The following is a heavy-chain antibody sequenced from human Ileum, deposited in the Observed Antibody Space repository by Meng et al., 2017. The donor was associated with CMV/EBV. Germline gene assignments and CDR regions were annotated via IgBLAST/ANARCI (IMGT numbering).Heavy chain of an antibody. CDR1: GGSLSSGIYY. CDR2: IYDSGST. Sequence: SGGSLSSGIYYWSWIRQPPGKGLEWIGYIYDSGSTNYNPSLKSRVTTSVDTSKKQISLKLSSVTAADTAVYYCARDSQRDPGAFDIWGQGTMVTVSS. J-gene: IGHJ3*02. D-gene: IGHD6-25*01. V-gene: IGHV4-61*01. CDR3: ARDSQRDPGAFDI.